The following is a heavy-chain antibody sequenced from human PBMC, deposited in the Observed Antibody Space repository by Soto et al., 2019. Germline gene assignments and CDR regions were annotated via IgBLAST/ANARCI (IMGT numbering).Heavy chain of an antibody. CDR3: AIALGEGIHLWSHHY. J-gene: IGHJ4*02. CDR2: INPSAGST. D-gene: IGHD5-18*01. V-gene: IGHV1-46*01. CDR1: GYTFTSYY. Sequence: GASVKVSCKASGYTFTSYYIHWVRQAPGQGLEWMGMINPSAGSTSYAQKFQGRVTMTRDTSTSTVYMELSSLRSEDTAVYYCAIALGEGIHLWSHHYWGQGSLVTVSS.